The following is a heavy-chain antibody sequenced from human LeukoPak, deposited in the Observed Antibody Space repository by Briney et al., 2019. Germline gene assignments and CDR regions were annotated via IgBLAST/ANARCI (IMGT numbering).Heavy chain of an antibody. J-gene: IGHJ4*02. CDR2: IKQDGSEK. CDR1: GFTFSSYW. CDR3: ASQYCSSTSCYDDY. V-gene: IGHV3-7*01. D-gene: IGHD2-2*01. Sequence: GGSLRLSCAASGFTFSSYWMSWVRQAPGKGLEWVANIKQDGSEKYYVDSVKGRFTISRDNAKSSLYLQMNSLRAEDTAVYYCASQYCSSTSCYDDYWGQGTLVTVSS.